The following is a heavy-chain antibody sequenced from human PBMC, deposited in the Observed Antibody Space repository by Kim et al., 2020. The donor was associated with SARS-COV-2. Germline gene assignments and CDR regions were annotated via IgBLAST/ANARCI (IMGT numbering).Heavy chain of an antibody. CDR1: GYSFPTYG. D-gene: IGHD1-26*01. J-gene: IGHJ4*02. Sequence: ASVKVSCKGSGYSFPTYGISWVRQAPGKGLEWMGWISAYTGDKNSAQKFQDRVTLTTDTSKSTAYMEMTSLTPDDTAVYYCARDLGAFYSGSDYWGQGTL. CDR3: ARDLGAFYSGSDY. CDR2: ISAYTGDK. V-gene: IGHV1-18*01.